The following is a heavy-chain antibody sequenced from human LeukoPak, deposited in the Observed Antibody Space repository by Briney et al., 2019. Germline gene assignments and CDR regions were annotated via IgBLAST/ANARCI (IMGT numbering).Heavy chain of an antibody. CDR2: IIPIFGTA. Sequence: SSVNVSCKASGGTFSSYAISWVRQAPGQGLEWMGGIIPIFGTANYAQKFQGRVTITADESTSTAYMELSSLRSEDTAVYYCARRHQQSGYYDYFDYWGQGTLVTVSS. D-gene: IGHD3-3*01. J-gene: IGHJ4*02. CDR3: ARRHQQSGYYDYFDY. CDR1: GGTFSSYA. V-gene: IGHV1-69*13.